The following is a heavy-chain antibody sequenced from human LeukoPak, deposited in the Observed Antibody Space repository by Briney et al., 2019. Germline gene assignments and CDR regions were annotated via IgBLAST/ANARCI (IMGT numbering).Heavy chain of an antibody. CDR1: GGSFSGYY. J-gene: IGHJ4*02. CDR3: ARDNRREGDRWITE. CDR2: INHSGST. Sequence: SETLSLTCAVYGGSFSGYYWSWIRQPPGKGLEWIGEINHSGSTNYNPSLKSRVTISVDTSKNQFSLKLSSVTAADTAVYYCARDNRREGDRWITEWGQGTLVTVSS. V-gene: IGHV4-34*01. D-gene: IGHD5-12*01.